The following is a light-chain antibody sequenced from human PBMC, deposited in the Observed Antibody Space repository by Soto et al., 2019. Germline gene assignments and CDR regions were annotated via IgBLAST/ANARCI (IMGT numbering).Light chain of an antibody. CDR2: GAS. V-gene: IGKV3-20*01. CDR3: QQYGSSPRT. J-gene: IGKJ1*01. CDR1: QTVSSSS. Sequence: DIVLTQSPGTLSLSPGERATLSCRASQTVSSSSLAWYQQKPGQAPRLLIFGASTRAAGFPDRFSGSGSGTDFTLTISRLEPEDFAVYCCQQYGSSPRTFGQGTKVDIK.